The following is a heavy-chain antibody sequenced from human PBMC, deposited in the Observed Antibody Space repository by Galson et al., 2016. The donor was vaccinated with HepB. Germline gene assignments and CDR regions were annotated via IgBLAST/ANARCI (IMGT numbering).Heavy chain of an antibody. CDR1: GFSFSNSG. Sequence: SLRLSCAASGFSFSNSGMSWVRRAPGKGLEWVSDISGAGGTTHYADSVKGRFTISRDNSRDTLYLQMDRLRAADTAVYYCAKERGWYGGPNFGSWGQGTLVTVSS. CDR3: AKERGWYGGPNFGS. D-gene: IGHD2-15*01. CDR2: ISGAGGTT. J-gene: IGHJ4*02. V-gene: IGHV3-23*01.